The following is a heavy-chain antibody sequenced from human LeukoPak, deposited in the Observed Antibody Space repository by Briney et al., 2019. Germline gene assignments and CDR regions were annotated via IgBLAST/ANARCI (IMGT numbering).Heavy chain of an antibody. J-gene: IGHJ5*02. V-gene: IGHV3-74*01. CDR3: ARNRYCSSNSCYSWFAP. D-gene: IGHD2-2*01. CDR2: INSDGSST. CDR1: GFTFSSYW. Sequence: PGGSLRLSCAASGFTFSSYWMHWVRQAPEKGLVWVSRINSDGSSTSYADSVKGRFTISRDNAKNTLYLQMNSLRAEDTAVYSRARNRYCSSNSCYSWFAPSGQGTLVTASS.